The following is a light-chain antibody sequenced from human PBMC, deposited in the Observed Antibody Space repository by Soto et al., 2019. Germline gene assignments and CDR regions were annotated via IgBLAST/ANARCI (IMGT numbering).Light chain of an antibody. J-gene: IGKJ1*01. V-gene: IGKV3-15*01. Sequence: EIVMTQSPATLSVSPGERATLSCRASQSVSGNLAWYQQKPGQAPRLLIYGASTRSTGIPARFSGSGSGTEFTLTISSLQSEDFAVYYCQQYNNWPGTFGQGTKVEIK. CDR1: QSVSGN. CDR2: GAS. CDR3: QQYNNWPGT.